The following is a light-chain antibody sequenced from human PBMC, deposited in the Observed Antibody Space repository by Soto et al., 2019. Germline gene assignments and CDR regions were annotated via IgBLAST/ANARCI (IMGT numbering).Light chain of an antibody. V-gene: IGKV3-11*01. J-gene: IGKJ4*01. CDR2: DAS. Sequence: EIGLTQCPATLSLSRGERATLSCRASQSVSSYLAWYQQKPGQAPRLLIYDASNRATGIPARFSGSGSGTDFTLTISSLEPEDFAVYYCQQRSNWPLTFGGGTKV. CDR3: QQRSNWPLT. CDR1: QSVSSY.